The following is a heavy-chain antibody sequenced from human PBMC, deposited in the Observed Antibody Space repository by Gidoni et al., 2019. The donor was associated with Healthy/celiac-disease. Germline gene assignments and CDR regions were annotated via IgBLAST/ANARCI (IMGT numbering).Heavy chain of an antibody. CDR3: ARSGDLGELWL. CDR2: ST. V-gene: IGHV4-39*01. J-gene: IGHJ4*02. Sequence: STYYNPSLKSRVTISVDTSKNQFSLKLSSVTAADTAVYYCARSGDLGELWLWGQGTLVTVSS. D-gene: IGHD3-16*01.